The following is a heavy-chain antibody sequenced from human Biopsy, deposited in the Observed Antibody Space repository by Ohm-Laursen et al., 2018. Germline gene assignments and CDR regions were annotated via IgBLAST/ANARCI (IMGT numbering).Heavy chain of an antibody. CDR1: GFTFDDYT. D-gene: IGHD3-16*01. J-gene: IGHJ6*02. V-gene: IGHV3-43*01. Sequence: SLRLSCAASGFTFDDYTMHWVRQIPGKGLEWVSLISWDGSRTYYADSVRGRFTISRDNAKNCLYLQKNSLRTQDTALYYCARDGGVSYFGLDVWGLGTTATVSS. CDR3: ARDGGVSYFGLDV. CDR2: ISWDGSRT.